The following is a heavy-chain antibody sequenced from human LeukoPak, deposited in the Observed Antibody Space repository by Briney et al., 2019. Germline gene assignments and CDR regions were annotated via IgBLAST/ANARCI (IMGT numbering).Heavy chain of an antibody. Sequence: ASVKVSCKASGYTFTSYGINWVRQATGQGLEWMGWMNPNSGNTGYAQKFQGRVTMTRNTSISTAYMELSSLRSEDTAVYYCARGPRFLEWLRYYYYMDVWGKGTTVTVSS. CDR3: ARGPRFLEWLRYYYYMDV. J-gene: IGHJ6*03. V-gene: IGHV1-8*01. D-gene: IGHD3-3*01. CDR1: GYTFTSYG. CDR2: MNPNSGNT.